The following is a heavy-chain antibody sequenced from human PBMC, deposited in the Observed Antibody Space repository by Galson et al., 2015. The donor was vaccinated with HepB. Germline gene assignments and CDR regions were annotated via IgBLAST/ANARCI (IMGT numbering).Heavy chain of an antibody. J-gene: IGHJ5*02. CDR1: GGSISSDY. CDR3: ARLTTGYFHGYNWFDP. Sequence: ETLSLTCTGAGGSISSDYWSWIRQPPGKGLEWIGYNYYSGSTNYNPSLKSRVTISIDTSKNQLSLKLHSVTAADTAVYYCARLTTGYFHGYNWFDPWGQGTLVTVSS. D-gene: IGHD3-9*01. V-gene: IGHV4-59*01. CDR2: NYYSGST.